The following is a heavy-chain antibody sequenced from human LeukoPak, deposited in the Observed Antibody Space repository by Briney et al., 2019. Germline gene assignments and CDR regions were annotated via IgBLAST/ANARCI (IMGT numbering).Heavy chain of an antibody. D-gene: IGHD5-18*01. CDR1: GFTFSSYW. J-gene: IGHJ4*02. Sequence: GGSLRLSCAASGFTFSSYWMHWVRQAPGKGLEGVSAISESGSGTYYADSVKGRFTISRDNSKDTLSLQMNSLRAEDTAVYYCAKDIAQGYTFGSIEQDYWGQGTLVTVSS. CDR2: ISESGSGT. CDR3: AKDIAQGYTFGSIEQDY. V-gene: IGHV3-23*01.